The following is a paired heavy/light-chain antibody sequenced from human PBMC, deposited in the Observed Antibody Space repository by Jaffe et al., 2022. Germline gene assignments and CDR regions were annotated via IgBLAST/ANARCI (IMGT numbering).Light chain of an antibody. CDR1: QSVLYSSNSKNY. V-gene: IGKV4-1*01. Sequence: DIVMTQSPDSLAMSLGERATINCKSSQSVLYSSNSKNYLAWYQQKPGHPPKLLIYWASTRESGVPDRFSGSGSGTDFTLTISSLQAEDVAVYYCQQHYTTPYTFGQGTKLEIK. J-gene: IGKJ2*01. CDR3: QQHYTTPYT. CDR2: WAS.
Heavy chain of an antibody. Sequence: QVQLQESGPGLVKPSQTLSLTCIVSGGSIRSGSFYWSWIRQPAGKGLEWIGRITTTGSTDYNPSLKSRVTISVDTSKNQFSLNLNSVTAADTAVYYCVRALQDTSMATALGYWGQGILVTVSS. D-gene: IGHD5-18*01. J-gene: IGHJ4*02. CDR1: GGSIRSGSFY. CDR2: ITTTGST. CDR3: VRALQDTSMATALGY. V-gene: IGHV4-61*02.